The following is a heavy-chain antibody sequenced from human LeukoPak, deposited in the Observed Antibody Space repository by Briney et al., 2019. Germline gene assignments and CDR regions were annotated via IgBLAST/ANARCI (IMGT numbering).Heavy chain of an antibody. Sequence: SETLSLTCAVSGGSLSSGGYSWSWIRQPPGKGLEWIGYIYYSGTTYYNPSLKSRVIIAVDRSKNQFSLNLSSVTAADTAVYYCARMTYGYSGYSNYFDYWGQGSLVTVSS. V-gene: IGHV4-30-2*01. D-gene: IGHD5-12*01. CDR2: IYYSGTT. CDR1: GGSLSSGGYS. J-gene: IGHJ4*02. CDR3: ARMTYGYSGYSNYFDY.